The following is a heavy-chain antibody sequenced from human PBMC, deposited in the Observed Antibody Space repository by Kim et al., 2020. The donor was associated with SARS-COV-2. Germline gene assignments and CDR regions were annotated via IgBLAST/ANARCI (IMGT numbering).Heavy chain of an antibody. CDR3: ARDFSSSSGVFDY. CDR2: IIAFFRTS. CDR1: GGTFSSYA. J-gene: IGHJ4*02. Sequence: SVKVSCKASGGTFSSYAISWVRQAPGQGLEWMGGIIAFFRTSNYAQKFQGRVTITADESTSTAYMELSSLRSEDTAVYYCARDFSSSSGVFDYWGQGTL. D-gene: IGHD6-6*01. V-gene: IGHV1-69*13.